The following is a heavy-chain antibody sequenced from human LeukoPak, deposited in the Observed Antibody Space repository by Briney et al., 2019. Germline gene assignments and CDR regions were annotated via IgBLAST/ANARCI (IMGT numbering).Heavy chain of an antibody. CDR3: GRAAWSSGSY. Sequence: PGRSLRLSCAASGFTFSSYAMHWVRQAPGKGLEWVAVISYDGSNKYYADSVKGRFTISRDNSKNTLYLQMNSLRAEDTAVYYCGRAAWSSGSYWGQGTLVTVSS. CDR2: ISYDGSNK. J-gene: IGHJ4*02. V-gene: IGHV3-30*14. CDR1: GFTFSSYA. D-gene: IGHD3-10*01.